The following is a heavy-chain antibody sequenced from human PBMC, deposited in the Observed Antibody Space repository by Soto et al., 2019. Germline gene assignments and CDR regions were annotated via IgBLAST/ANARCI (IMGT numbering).Heavy chain of an antibody. D-gene: IGHD1-1*01. J-gene: IGHJ4*02. V-gene: IGHV1-18*01. CDR3: ARGRYGDY. CDR1: GYTFTSYG. CDR2: ISAPNGKT. Sequence: QVHLVQSGAEVKKPGASVKVSCKASGYTFTSYGITWVRQAPGQGLEWMGWISAPNGKTDYAQKLQGRVIVTRDTSSSTAYMELRSLRSDDTAVYYTARGRYGDYWGQGALVTVSS.